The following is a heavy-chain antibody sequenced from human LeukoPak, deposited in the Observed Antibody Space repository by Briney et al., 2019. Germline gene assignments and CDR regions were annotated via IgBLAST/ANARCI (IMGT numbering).Heavy chain of an antibody. CDR1: GFTFSKYW. CDR2: INTDGTVT. D-gene: IGHD5-12*01. V-gene: IGHV3-74*01. Sequence: AGGSLRLSCAASGFTFSKYWMLWVRQAPGKGLESVSRINTDGTVTTYADSVKGRFTISRDNAKNSLYLQMNSLRAEDTAVYYCARDESGYDYSLFDYWGQGTLVTVSS. CDR3: ARDESGYDYSLFDY. J-gene: IGHJ4*02.